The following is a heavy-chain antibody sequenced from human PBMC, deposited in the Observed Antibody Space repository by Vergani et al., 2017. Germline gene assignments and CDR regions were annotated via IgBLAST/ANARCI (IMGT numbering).Heavy chain of an antibody. V-gene: IGHV1-2*04. CDR1: GYTFTGYY. D-gene: IGHD4/OR15-4a*01. CDR2: INPNSGGP. CDR3: ARIDRSDYGSWFDP. Sequence: QVQLVQSGAEVKKPGASVNVSCKASGYTFTGYYMHWVRQAPGQGLEWMGWINPNSGGPNYAQKFQGWVTMTRNTSISTAYMELSRLRSDDTAVYYCARIDRSDYGSWFDPWGQGTLVTVSS. J-gene: IGHJ5*02.